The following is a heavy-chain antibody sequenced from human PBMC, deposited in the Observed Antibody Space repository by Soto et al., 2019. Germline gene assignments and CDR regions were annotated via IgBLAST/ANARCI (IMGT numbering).Heavy chain of an antibody. V-gene: IGHV6-1*01. CDR1: VDSVSSNNAA. Sequence: SQTLSLTCAISVDSVSSNNAAWNWIRRSPSRGLEWLGRTYYRSKWHSGYAVSVRSRISISPDTTKNRFSLQLNSVTPDDTAVYYCARLGLCGYIDAWGRGTLVTVSS. CDR2: TYYRSKWHS. J-gene: IGHJ5*02. D-gene: IGHD3-22*01. CDR3: ARLGLCGYIDA.